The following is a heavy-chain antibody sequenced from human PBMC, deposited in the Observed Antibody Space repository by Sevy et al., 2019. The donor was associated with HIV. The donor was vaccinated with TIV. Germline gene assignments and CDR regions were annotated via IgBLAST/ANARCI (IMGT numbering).Heavy chain of an antibody. CDR2: ISSSSSYI. D-gene: IGHD1-26*01. CDR1: GFTFSSYS. CDR3: ARADSSYLPTDY. J-gene: IGHJ4*02. V-gene: IGHV3-21*01. Sequence: GGSLRLSCAASGFTFSSYSMNWVRQAPGKGLEWVSSISSSSSYIYYADSVKGRFTISRDNAKNSLYLQMNSLRAEDLVVYYCARADSSYLPTDYWGQGTLVTVSS.